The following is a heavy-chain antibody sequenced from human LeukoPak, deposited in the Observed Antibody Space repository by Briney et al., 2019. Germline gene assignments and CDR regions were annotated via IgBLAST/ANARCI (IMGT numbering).Heavy chain of an antibody. V-gene: IGHV4-34*01. CDR3: ARGVGPKRIAARPDSVYYYGMDV. D-gene: IGHD6-6*01. J-gene: IGHJ6*02. Sequence: SETLSLTCTVSGGSISSYYWSWIRQPPGKGLEWIGEINHSGSTNYNPSLKSRVTISVDTSKNQFSLKLSSVTAADTAVYYCARGVGPKRIAARPDSVYYYGMDVWGQGTTVTVSS. CDR2: INHSGST. CDR1: GGSISSYY.